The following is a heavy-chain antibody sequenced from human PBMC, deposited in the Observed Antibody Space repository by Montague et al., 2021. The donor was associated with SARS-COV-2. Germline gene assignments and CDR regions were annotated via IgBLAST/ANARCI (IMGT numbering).Heavy chain of an antibody. CDR1: GGSISSGSYY. CDR3: ARARTSLIVVVNEFDY. CDR2: IYYSGSS. J-gene: IGHJ4*02. V-gene: IGHV4-31*03. Sequence: TLSLTCTVSGGSISSGSYYWSWIRLHPGKGLEWIGYIYYSGSSYYNPSLKSRVTISVDTSKSQFSLRLSSVTAADTAVYYCARARTSLIVVVNEFDYWGQGTLVTVSS. D-gene: IGHD2-21*01.